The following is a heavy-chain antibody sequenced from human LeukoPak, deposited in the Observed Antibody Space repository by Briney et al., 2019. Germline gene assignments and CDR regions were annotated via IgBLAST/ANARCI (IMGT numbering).Heavy chain of an antibody. D-gene: IGHD6-13*01. J-gene: IGHJ4*02. CDR1: GYTFTSYA. Sequence: ASVTVSCTASGYTFTSYAMNWVRQAPGQGLEWMGWINTNTGNPTYAQGFTGRFVFSLDTSVSTAYLQISSLKAEDTAVYYCARDIARKQQLVLPSYWGQGTLVTVSS. CDR3: ARDIARKQQLVLPSY. V-gene: IGHV7-4-1*02. CDR2: INTNTGNP.